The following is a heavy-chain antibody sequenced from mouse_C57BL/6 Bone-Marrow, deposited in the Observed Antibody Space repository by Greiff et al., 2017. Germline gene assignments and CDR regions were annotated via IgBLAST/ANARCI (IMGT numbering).Heavy chain of an antibody. CDR1: GFNIKDDY. J-gene: IGHJ3*01. V-gene: IGHV14-4*01. CDR3: TTRYYGSSPFAY. Sequence: EVQLQQSGAELVRPGASVKLSCTASGFNIKDDYMHWVKQRPEQGLEWIGWIDPENGDTEYASKFQGKATITADTSSNTAYLQLSSLTSEDTAVYDCTTRYYGSSPFAYWGQGTLVTVSA. CDR2: IDPENGDT. D-gene: IGHD1-1*01.